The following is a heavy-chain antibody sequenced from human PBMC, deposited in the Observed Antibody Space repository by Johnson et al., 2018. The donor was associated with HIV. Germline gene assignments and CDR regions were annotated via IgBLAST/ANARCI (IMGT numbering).Heavy chain of an antibody. V-gene: IGHV3-20*04. J-gene: IGHJ3*02. D-gene: IGHD6-13*01. CDR3: ARDRGAIAAAVNDAFDI. CDR1: GFTFDDYG. CDR2: INWNGAST. Sequence: VQLVESGGGLVQPGGSLRLSCAASGFTFDDYGMSWVRQAPGKGLEWVSGINWNGASTGYPDSVKGRFTISRDNAKNSLYLQMNSLRAEDTALYYCARDRGAIAAAVNDAFDIWGQGTMVTVSS.